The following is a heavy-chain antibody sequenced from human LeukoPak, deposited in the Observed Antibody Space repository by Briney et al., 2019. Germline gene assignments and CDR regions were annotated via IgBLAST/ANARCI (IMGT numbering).Heavy chain of an antibody. J-gene: IGHJ4*02. V-gene: IGHV3-74*01. D-gene: IGHD2-21*01. Sequence: GGSLRLSCAASGFIFSDYWMHWVRQGPGKGLEGVSRIKYDGSSTSYADSVKGRFTISRDNAKNTVYLNMHSLRDEDTAVYYCARGGRFAYFLDYWGQGNLVTVSS. CDR2: IKYDGSST. CDR3: ARGGRFAYFLDY. CDR1: GFIFSDYW.